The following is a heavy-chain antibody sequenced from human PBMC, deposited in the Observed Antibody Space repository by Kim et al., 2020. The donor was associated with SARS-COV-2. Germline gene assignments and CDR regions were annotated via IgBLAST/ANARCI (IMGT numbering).Heavy chain of an antibody. J-gene: IGHJ4*02. Sequence: SETLSLICSVSGDSISNSNYYWGWIRQPPGKSLEWVASVFHSGETYYSPSLKSRLSTSVDTSKNQFSLRLSSVTAADTAVYYCARHKLSVPFDSWGQGTLVTVSS. CDR3: ARHKLSVPFDS. V-gene: IGHV4-39*01. D-gene: IGHD6-19*01. CDR1: GDSISNSNYY. CDR2: VFHSGET.